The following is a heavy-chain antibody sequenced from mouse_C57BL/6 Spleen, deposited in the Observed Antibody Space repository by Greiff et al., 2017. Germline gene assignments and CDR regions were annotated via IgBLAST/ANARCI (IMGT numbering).Heavy chain of an antibody. D-gene: IGHD4-1*01. Sequence: EVKLVESGPGLVKPSQSVFLTCTVTGISITTGNYRWSWIRPFQGNKLKWIGYIYHSGTITSNPSLTRRTTTTRDTPKKQFFLEMNALTAEDSATCSCARGLSGTFNYWGQGTSVTVSS. CDR2: IYHSGTI. CDR3: ARGLSGTFNY. J-gene: IGHJ4*01. V-gene: IGHV3-5*01. CDR1: GISITTGNYR.